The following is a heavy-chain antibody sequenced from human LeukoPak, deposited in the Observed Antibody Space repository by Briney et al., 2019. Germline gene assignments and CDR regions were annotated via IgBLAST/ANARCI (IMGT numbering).Heavy chain of an antibody. CDR2: ISYDGSNK. CDR3: AKEWTRISAFDY. Sequence: PGGSLRLSCAASGFTFSSYGMHWVRQAPGKGLEWVAVISYDGSNKYYADSVKGRFTISRDNSKNTLYLQMNSLRAEDTAVYYCAKEWTRISAFDYWAREPWSPSPQ. J-gene: IGHJ4*02. CDR1: GFTFSSYG. D-gene: IGHD2-15*01. V-gene: IGHV3-30*18.